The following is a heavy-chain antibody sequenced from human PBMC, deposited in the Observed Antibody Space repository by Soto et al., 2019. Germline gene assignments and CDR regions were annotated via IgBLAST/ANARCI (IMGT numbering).Heavy chain of an antibody. CDR1: GDSFTSYW. CDR2: IYPGDSDT. Sequence: PGESLKISCKGSGDSFTSYWIGWVRQMPGKGLEWMGIIYPGDSDTRYSPSFQGQVTISADKSISTAYLQWSSLKASDTAMYYCARHGTITMVRGVMNDYYYYGMDVWGQGTTVTVSS. CDR3: ARHGTITMVRGVMNDYYYYGMDV. V-gene: IGHV5-51*01. D-gene: IGHD3-10*01. J-gene: IGHJ6*02.